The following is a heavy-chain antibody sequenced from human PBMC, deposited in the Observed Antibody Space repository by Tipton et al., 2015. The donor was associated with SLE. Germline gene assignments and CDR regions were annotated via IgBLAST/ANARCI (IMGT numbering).Heavy chain of an antibody. CDR2: INHSGST. V-gene: IGHV4-34*01. CDR1: GGSFSGYY. D-gene: IGHD5-18*01. Sequence: TLSLTCAVYGGSFSGYYWSWIRQPPGKGLEWIGEINHSGSTNYNPSLKSRVTISVDTSKNQFSLKLSSVTAADTAVYYCARDGGSYGPDYWGQGTLVTVSS. CDR3: ARDGGSYGPDY. J-gene: IGHJ4*02.